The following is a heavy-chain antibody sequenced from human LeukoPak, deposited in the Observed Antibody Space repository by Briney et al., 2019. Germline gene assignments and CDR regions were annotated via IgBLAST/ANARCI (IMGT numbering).Heavy chain of an antibody. J-gene: IGHJ4*02. D-gene: IGHD6-25*01. CDR2: IKQDGSGK. CDR3: ARHQRRLNY. CDR1: GFTFSNYW. Sequence: GGSLRLSCAASGFTFSNYWMTWVCQAPGTGLELVANIKQDGSGKYYVDSVKGRFTISRDNAKNSLYLEMNSLRAEDTAVYYCARHQRRLNYWVEATMVTVSS. V-gene: IGHV3-7*01.